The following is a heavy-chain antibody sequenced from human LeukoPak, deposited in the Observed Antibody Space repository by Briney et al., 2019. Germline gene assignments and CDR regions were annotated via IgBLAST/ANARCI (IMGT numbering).Heavy chain of an antibody. J-gene: IGHJ5*02. CDR2: VHPNSCGT. Sequence: ASEKVSCTASGYTLTGYYMHWVRQAPGQGLEWMGWVHPNSCGTNYAQKFQGRVTMTRDTSISTAYMELRRLRSHHTAVYFCARVAYQLRSWFDPWGQETLVTVSS. CDR3: ARVAYQLRSWFDP. V-gene: IGHV1-2*02. CDR1: GYTLTGYY. D-gene: IGHD2-2*01.